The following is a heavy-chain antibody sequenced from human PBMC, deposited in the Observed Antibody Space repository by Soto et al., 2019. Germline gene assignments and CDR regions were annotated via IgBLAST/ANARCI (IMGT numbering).Heavy chain of an antibody. CDR1: GFTFSSYA. CDR2: ISYDGTNK. J-gene: IGHJ6*02. Sequence: QLVESGGGVVQPGRSLRLSCAVSGFTFSSYAMHWVRQAPGKGLEWVAVISYDGTNKYYADSVKGRFTISRDNSKNTLYLQMNSLRTEDTAVYSCAGDRGSGTSDYYYGMDVWGQGTTVTVSS. CDR3: AGDRGSGTSDYYYGMDV. V-gene: IGHV3-30-3*01. D-gene: IGHD3-10*01.